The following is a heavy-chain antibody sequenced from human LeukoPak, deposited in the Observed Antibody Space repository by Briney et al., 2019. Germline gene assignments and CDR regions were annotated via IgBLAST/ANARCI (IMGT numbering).Heavy chain of an antibody. Sequence: GGSLRLSCAASGFTFSSYGMHWVRQAPGKGLEWVAVIWYDGSNKYYADSVKGRFTISRDNSKNTLYLQMNSLRAEDTAVYYCAKGYYDSSVYPNWFDPWGQGTLVTVSS. J-gene: IGHJ5*02. D-gene: IGHD3-22*01. CDR3: AKGYYDSSVYPNWFDP. CDR1: GFTFSSYG. CDR2: IWYDGSNK. V-gene: IGHV3-33*06.